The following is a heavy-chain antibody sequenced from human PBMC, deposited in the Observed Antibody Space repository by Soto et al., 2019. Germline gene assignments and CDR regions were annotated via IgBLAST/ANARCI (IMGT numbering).Heavy chain of an antibody. CDR1: GYSFTSYW. J-gene: IGHJ6*02. CDR2: IDPSDSYT. D-gene: IGHD6-6*01. Sequence: GESLKISCKGSGYSFTSYWISWVRQMPGKGLEWMGRIDPSDSYTNYSPSFQGHVTISADKSISTAYLQWSSLKASDTAMYYCARQEIAARTYYYYGMDVWGQGTTFTVSS. CDR3: ARQEIAARTYYYYGMDV. V-gene: IGHV5-10-1*01.